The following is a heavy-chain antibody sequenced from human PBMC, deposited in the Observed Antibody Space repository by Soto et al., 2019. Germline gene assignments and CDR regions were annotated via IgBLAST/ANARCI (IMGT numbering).Heavy chain of an antibody. Sequence: SETLSLTCTVSGGSINNYHWSWIRQPPGKRLEWIGYIHYTGSTNYNAPLESRVSMSVDTSKNQFSLKLISVTAADTAVYYCARHVRYSSWYQDFWGQGILVTVSS. CDR1: GGSINNYH. V-gene: IGHV4-59*08. CDR2: IHYTGST. D-gene: IGHD6-13*01. CDR3: ARHVRYSSWYQDF. J-gene: IGHJ4*02.